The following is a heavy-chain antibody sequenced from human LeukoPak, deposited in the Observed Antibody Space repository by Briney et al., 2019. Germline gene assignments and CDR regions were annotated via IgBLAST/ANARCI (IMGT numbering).Heavy chain of an antibody. CDR1: GFTFTSHW. Sequence: PGGSLRLSCAASGFTFTSHWMTWVRQAPGKGLEWVANIRGDGGDKYYVDSVKGRFTISRDNAKNSVYPQMNSLRGEDTAVYYCARDIDRAHGDWGQGTLVTVSS. D-gene: IGHD2-15*01. CDR2: IRGDGGDK. V-gene: IGHV3-7*01. J-gene: IGHJ4*02. CDR3: ARDIDRAHGD.